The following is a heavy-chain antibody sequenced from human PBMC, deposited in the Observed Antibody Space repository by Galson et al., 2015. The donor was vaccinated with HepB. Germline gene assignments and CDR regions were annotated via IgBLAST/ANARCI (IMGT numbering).Heavy chain of an antibody. D-gene: IGHD6-6*01. CDR1: GFTFSDYY. J-gene: IGHJ4*02. Sequence: SLRLSCAASGFTFSDYYMSWIRQAPGKGLEWVSYISGSGSTICYADSVKGRFTISRDNAKNSLYLQMNSLRAEDTAVYYCARVRRSLAARPSRYFDYWGQGTLVTVSS. V-gene: IGHV3-11*01. CDR2: ISGSGSTI. CDR3: ARVRRSLAARPSRYFDY.